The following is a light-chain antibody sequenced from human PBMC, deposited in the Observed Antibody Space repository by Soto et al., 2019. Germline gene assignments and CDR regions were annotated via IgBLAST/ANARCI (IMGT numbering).Light chain of an antibody. Sequence: DIQMTQSPSSLSASVGDRVTITCRASQSISNYLNWYQHKPGKAPKVLIYGASNLQSGVPSRFSGCGSGTDFTLTISSLQREDFATYFCQQSYSSSWTFGPGTKVEI. CDR2: GAS. J-gene: IGKJ1*01. V-gene: IGKV1-39*01. CDR3: QQSYSSSWT. CDR1: QSISNY.